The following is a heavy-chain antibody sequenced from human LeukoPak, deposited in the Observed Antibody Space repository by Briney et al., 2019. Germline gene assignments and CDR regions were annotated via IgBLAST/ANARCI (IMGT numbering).Heavy chain of an antibody. J-gene: IGHJ3*02. D-gene: IGHD3-3*01. CDR3: AKLDLLEWPDAFDI. V-gene: IGHV3-9*01. CDR1: GFTFGDYA. Sequence: GGSLRLSCAASGFTFGDYAMHWVRQAPGKGLEWVSGISYNSRSIGYADSVRGRFTTSRDNSKNSLYLQMNSLRAEDTAVYYCAKLDLLEWPDAFDIWGQGTMVTVSS. CDR2: ISYNSRSI.